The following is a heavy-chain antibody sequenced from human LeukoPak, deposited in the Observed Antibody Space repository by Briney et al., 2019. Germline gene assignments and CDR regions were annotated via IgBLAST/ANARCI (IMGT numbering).Heavy chain of an antibody. J-gene: IGHJ6*03. D-gene: IGHD1-26*01. V-gene: IGHV4-39*07. CDR2: IYYSGST. CDR1: GGSISSSSYY. CDR3: ARGKGSPASPYYYYMDV. Sequence: SETLSLTCTVSGGSISSSSYYWGWIRQPPGKGLEWIGSIYYSGSTYYNPSLKSRVTISVDTSKNQFSLKLSSVTAADTAVYYCARGKGSPASPYYYYMDVWGKGTTVTVSS.